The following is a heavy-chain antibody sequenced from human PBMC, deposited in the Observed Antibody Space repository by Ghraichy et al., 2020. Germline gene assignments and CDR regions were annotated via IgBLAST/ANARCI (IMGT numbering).Heavy chain of an antibody. D-gene: IGHD6-13*01. CDR3: ARENAITAAGTNYFYGMDV. V-gene: IGHV3-7*01. CDR1: GFTFSSYW. J-gene: IGHJ6*02. CDR2: IKQDGSEK. Sequence: GGSLRLSCAASGFTFSSYWMSWVRQAPGKGLEWVANIKQDGSEKYYVDSVKGRFTISRDNAKNSLYLQRNSLRAEETAVYYCARENAITAAGTNYFYGMDVWGQGTTVTVSS.